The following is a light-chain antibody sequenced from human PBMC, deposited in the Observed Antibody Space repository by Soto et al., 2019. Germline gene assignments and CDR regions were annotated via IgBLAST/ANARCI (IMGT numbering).Light chain of an antibody. CDR1: QSLVHSDGIAY. V-gene: IGKV2-30*02. CDR2: KVS. J-gene: IGKJ5*01. Sequence: DILMTQSPLSLPVTPGEAASISCRSNQSLVHSDGIAYFSWFQQRPGRSPRRLIYKVSNRDSGVPARFSGSGSGTDFALKVSRVEAEDVGVYYCMQGTLWPITFGQGTRLEIK. CDR3: MQGTLWPIT.